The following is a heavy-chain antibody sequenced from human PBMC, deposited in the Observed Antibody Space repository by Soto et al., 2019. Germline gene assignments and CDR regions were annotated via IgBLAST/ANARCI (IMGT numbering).Heavy chain of an antibody. CDR2: INTYNGNT. CDR1: GYTFTNYG. V-gene: IGHV1-18*01. J-gene: IGHJ6*02. CDR3: ARDQGITTFGVYSMYYYGMDV. D-gene: IGHD3-3*01. Sequence: ASVKVSCKASGYTFTNYGISWVLQAPGQGLEWMGWINTYNGNTNHAQKLQGRVTMTTDTSTSTAYMELRSLRSDDTAVYYCARDQGITTFGVYSMYYYGMDVWGQGTTVTVSS.